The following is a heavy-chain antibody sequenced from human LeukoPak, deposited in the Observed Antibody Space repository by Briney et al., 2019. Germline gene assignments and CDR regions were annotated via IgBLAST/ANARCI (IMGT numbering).Heavy chain of an antibody. D-gene: IGHD2-21*02. CDR1: GFTFSSYS. V-gene: IGHV3-48*01. CDR3: ARSYCGGDCYLYYYYYYMDV. J-gene: IGHJ6*03. CDR2: ISSSSSTI. Sequence: GGSLRLSCAASGFTFSSYSMNWVRQAPGKGLEWVSYISSSSSTIYYADSVKGRFTISRDNAKNSLYLQMNSLRAEDTAVYYCARSYCGGDCYLYYYYYYMDVWGKGTTVTVSS.